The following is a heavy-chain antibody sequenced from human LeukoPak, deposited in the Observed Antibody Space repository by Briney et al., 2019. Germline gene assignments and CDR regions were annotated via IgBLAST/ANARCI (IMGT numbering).Heavy chain of an antibody. Sequence: GGSLRLSCAASGFTFDDYAMHWVRHAPGKGLEWVSGISWNSGSIGYADSVKGRITISRDNAKNSLYLQMNSLRAEDTALYYCAKSEGVYYYYYYMDVWGKGATVTVSS. J-gene: IGHJ6*03. D-gene: IGHD1-14*01. CDR2: ISWNSGSI. V-gene: IGHV3-9*01. CDR1: GFTFDDYA. CDR3: AKSEGVYYYYYYMDV.